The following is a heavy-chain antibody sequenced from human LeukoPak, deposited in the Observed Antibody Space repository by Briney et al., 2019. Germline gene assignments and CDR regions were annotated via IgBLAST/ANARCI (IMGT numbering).Heavy chain of an antibody. V-gene: IGHV4-34*01. J-gene: IGHJ4*02. CDR2: INHGGST. Sequence: SETLSLTCAVYGGSFSGYYWSWIRQPPGKGLEWIGEINHGGSTNYNPSLKSRVTISVDTSKNQFSLKLSSVTAADTAVYYCARPQRWLQNSRYFDYWGQGTLVTVSS. CDR1: GGSFSGYY. CDR3: ARPQRWLQNSRYFDY. D-gene: IGHD5-24*01.